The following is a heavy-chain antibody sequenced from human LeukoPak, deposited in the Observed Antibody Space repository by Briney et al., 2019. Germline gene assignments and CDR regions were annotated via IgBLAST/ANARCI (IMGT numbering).Heavy chain of an antibody. J-gene: IGHJ4*02. V-gene: IGHV1-46*01. CDR2: INPSGGST. Sequence: GASVKVSCKASGYTFTSYYMRWVRQAPGQGLEWMGIINPSGGSTSYAQKFQGRVTMTRDTSTSTVYMELSSLRSEDTAVYYCARSLPAAGKVPSFRAQIDYWGQGTLVTVSS. CDR1: GYTFTSYY. CDR3: ARSLPAAGKVPSFRAQIDY. D-gene: IGHD6-13*01.